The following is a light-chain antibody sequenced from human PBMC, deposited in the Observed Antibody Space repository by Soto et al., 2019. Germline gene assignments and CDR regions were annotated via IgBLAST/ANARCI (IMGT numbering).Light chain of an antibody. Sequence: DIPMTQSPSSLSASVGDRVTITCRASQSISSYLNWYQQKPGKAPKLLIYAASSLQSGVPSRFSGSGSGTDFTLTISSLQPEDFATYYCQQSYSTPLTFVGGTKVEIK. J-gene: IGKJ4*01. CDR3: QQSYSTPLT. CDR1: QSISSY. CDR2: AAS. V-gene: IGKV1-39*01.